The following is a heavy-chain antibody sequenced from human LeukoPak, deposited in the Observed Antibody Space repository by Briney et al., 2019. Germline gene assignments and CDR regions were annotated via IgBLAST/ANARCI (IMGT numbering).Heavy chain of an antibody. J-gene: IGHJ4*02. CDR1: GFTFSSYG. CDR2: IWYDGSNK. Sequence: PGRSLRLSCAASGFTFSSYGTHWVRQAPGKGLEWVAVIWYDGSNKYYADSVKGRFTISRDNSKNTLYLQMNSLRAEDTAVYYCARDSAYYFDYWGQGTLVTVSS. V-gene: IGHV3-33*01. CDR3: ARDSAYYFDY.